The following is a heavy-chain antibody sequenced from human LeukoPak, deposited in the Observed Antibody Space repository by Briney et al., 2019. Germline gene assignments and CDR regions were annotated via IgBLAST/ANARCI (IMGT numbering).Heavy chain of an antibody. D-gene: IGHD1-26*01. Sequence: PGGSLRLSCAASGFTFSSYWMSWVRQAPGKGLEWVSSISSSSSYIYYADSVKGRFTISRDNSKNTLYLQMNSLRAEDTAVYYCARDRQWELLYYYYYYYMDVWGKGTTVTVSS. V-gene: IGHV3-21*01. CDR2: ISSSSSYI. CDR1: GFTFSSYW. J-gene: IGHJ6*03. CDR3: ARDRQWELLYYYYYYYMDV.